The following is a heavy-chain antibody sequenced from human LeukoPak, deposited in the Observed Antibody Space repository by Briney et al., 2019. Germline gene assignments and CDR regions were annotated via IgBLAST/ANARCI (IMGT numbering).Heavy chain of an antibody. CDR3: ARGYSTAMVFDY. D-gene: IGHD5-18*01. V-gene: IGHV3-53*01. CDR2: IYSGGST. J-gene: IGHJ4*02. Sequence: GGSLRLSCAASGFTVSSNYMSWVRQAPGKGLEWVSVIYSGGSTYYADSVKGRFTISRDNSKNTLYLQMNSQRAEDTAVYYCARGYSTAMVFDYWGQGTLVTVSS. CDR1: GFTVSSNY.